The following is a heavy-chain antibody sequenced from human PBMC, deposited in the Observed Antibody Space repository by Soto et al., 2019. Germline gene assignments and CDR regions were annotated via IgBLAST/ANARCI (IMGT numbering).Heavy chain of an antibody. CDR2: ISYDGSNK. J-gene: IGHJ4*02. V-gene: IGHV3-30-3*01. CDR1: GFTFSSYA. CDR3: ARVPSYDSSGYHFDY. Sequence: GGSLRLSCAASGFTFSSYAMHWVRQAPGKGLEWVAVISYDGSNKYYADSVKGRFTISRDNSKNTLYLQMNSLRAEDTAVYYCARVPSYDSSGYHFDYWGQGTLVTVSS. D-gene: IGHD3-22*01.